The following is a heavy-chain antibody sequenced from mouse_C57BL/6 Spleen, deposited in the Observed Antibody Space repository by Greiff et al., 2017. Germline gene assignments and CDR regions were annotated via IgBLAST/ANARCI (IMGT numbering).Heavy chain of an antibody. Sequence: VQLQESGPELVKPGASVKISCKASGYAFSSSWMNWVKQRPGKGLEWIGRIYPGDGDTNYNGKFKGKATLTADKSSSTAYMQRSSLTSEDSAVYCCARNFFFDYWGQGTTLTVSS. CDR3: ARNFFFDY. V-gene: IGHV1-82*01. CDR2: IYPGDGDT. CDR1: GYAFSSSW. J-gene: IGHJ2*01.